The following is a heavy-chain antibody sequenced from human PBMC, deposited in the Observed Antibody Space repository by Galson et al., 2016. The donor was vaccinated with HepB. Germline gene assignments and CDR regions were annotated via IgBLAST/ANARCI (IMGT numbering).Heavy chain of an antibody. CDR1: GYSITSGSY. CDR3: AKGWGSESTEPYYYAGMDV. J-gene: IGHJ6*02. V-gene: IGHV4-38-2*01. D-gene: IGHD3-16*01. CDR2: TYYIGST. Sequence: ETLSLTCAVSGYSITSGSYWAWIRQPPGKGLEWIGSTYYIGSTYYNPSLESRVTLSVDMAKNQIFLQLSSVTAADAAVYYCAKGWGSESTEPYYYAGMDVWGQGTTVTVSS.